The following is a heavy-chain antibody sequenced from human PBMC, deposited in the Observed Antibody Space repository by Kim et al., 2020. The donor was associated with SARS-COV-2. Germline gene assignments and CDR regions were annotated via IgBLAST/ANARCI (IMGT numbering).Heavy chain of an antibody. CDR3: ARRGGVEVVTLLDDAFDI. Sequence: ASVKVSCKASGYTFTSYGISWERQAPGQGLEWMGWISAYNGNTNYAQKIQGRVTMTTDTSTSTAYMELRSLGYDDTAVYYCARRGGVEVVTLLDDAFDIWSEGKVVAV. D-gene: IGHD3-22*01. CDR2: ISAYNGNT. V-gene: IGHV1-18*01. CDR1: GYTFTSYG. J-gene: IGHJ3*02.